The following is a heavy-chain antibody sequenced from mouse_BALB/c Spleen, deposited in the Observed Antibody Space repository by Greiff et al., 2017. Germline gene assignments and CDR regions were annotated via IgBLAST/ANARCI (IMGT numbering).Heavy chain of an antibody. CDR1: GYSFTGYF. V-gene: IGHV1-20*02. D-gene: IGHD1-1*01. CDR3: ARGITTVVGGYYYAMDY. CDR2: INPYNGDT. J-gene: IGHJ4*01. Sequence: EVQLQQSGPELVKPGASVKISCKASGYSFTGYFMNWVMQSHGKSLEWIGRINPYNGDTFYNQKFKGKATLTVDKSSSTAHMELRSLASEDSAVYYCARGITTVVGGYYYAMDYRGQGTSVTVSS.